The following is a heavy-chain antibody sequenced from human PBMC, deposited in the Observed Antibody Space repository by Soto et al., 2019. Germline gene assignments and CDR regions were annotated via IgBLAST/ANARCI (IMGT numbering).Heavy chain of an antibody. CDR3: AKLYGILTGYWVQQRDAFDY. Sequence: GGSRRLSCAASGFTFSNYAMAGVRPAPGEGVGGVSAPTSSLSNTYYADAVKGRCTISRDNSRDTLYLQMTGLRAEDTAVYYCAKLYGILTGYWVQQRDAFDYWGQGTLVTVSS. D-gene: IGHD3-9*01. J-gene: IGHJ4*02. V-gene: IGHV3-23*01. CDR1: GFTFSNYA. CDR2: PTSSLSNT.